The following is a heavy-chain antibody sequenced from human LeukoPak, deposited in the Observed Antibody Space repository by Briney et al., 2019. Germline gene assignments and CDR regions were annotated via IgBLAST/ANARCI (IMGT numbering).Heavy chain of an antibody. D-gene: IGHD2-15*01. Sequence: PGGSLRLSCAASGFAFSIYSMGWVRQAPGKGLEWLSYISTSSTTIYYADSVKGRFTISRDDARNSLSLQMNSLRADDTAVYYCAKEMGYCTGGGCYRWFDSWGQGTLVSVSS. J-gene: IGHJ5*01. V-gene: IGHV3-48*01. CDR1: GFAFSIYS. CDR2: ISTSSTTI. CDR3: AKEMGYCTGGGCYRWFDS.